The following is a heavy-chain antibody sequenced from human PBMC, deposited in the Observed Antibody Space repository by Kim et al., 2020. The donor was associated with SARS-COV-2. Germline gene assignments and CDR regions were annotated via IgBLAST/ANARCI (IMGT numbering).Heavy chain of an antibody. CDR2: K. Sequence: KYYSTSMKTRLTISKDTSKNQVVLTMTNMDPVDTATYYCARFFRGVFFDSWGQGTLVTVSS. J-gene: IGHJ4*02. CDR3: ARFFRGVFFDS. D-gene: IGHD3-10*01. V-gene: IGHV2-70*01.